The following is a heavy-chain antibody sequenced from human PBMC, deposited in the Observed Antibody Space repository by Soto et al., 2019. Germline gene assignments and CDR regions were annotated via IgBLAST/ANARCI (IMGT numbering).Heavy chain of an antibody. CDR1: GGSISSGDYY. D-gene: IGHD3-3*01. V-gene: IGHV4-31*03. CDR2: SYYSGST. CDR3: ARWWSGSRQGFDP. Sequence: QVQLQESGPGLVKPSQTLSLTCTVSGGSISSGDYYWSWIRQHPGKGLEWIGYSYYSGSTYYTPSLNSRVTISVDTSKNQFSLKLSAVPAADTAVYYCARWWSGSRQGFDPWGQGTLVTVSS. J-gene: IGHJ5*02.